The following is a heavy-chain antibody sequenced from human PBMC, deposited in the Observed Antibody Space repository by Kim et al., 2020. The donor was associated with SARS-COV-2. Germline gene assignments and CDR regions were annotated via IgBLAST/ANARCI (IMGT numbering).Heavy chain of an antibody. CDR2: ISSSSSYT. Sequence: GGSLRLSCAASGFTFSDYYMSWIRQAPGKGLEWVSYISSSSSYTNYADSVKGRFNISRDNAKNSLYLQMNSLRAEDTAVYYCARAPGYSSGWYSPHYWGQGTLVTVSS. J-gene: IGHJ4*02. CDR3: ARAPGYSSGWYSPHY. CDR1: GFTFSDYY. V-gene: IGHV3-11*05. D-gene: IGHD6-19*01.